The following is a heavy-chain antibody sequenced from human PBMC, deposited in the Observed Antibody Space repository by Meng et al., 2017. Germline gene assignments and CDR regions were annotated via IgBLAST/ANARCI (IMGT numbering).Heavy chain of an antibody. V-gene: IGHV3-15*01. D-gene: IGHD6-6*01. CDR1: GFTFSNAW. CDR2: IKSKTDGGTT. J-gene: IGHJ6*02. Sequence: GGSLRLSCAASGFTFSNAWMSWVRQAPGKGLEWVGRIKSKTDGGTTDYAAPVKGRFTISRDDSKNTLYLQMNSLKTEDTAVYYCTTDPPYSSSAYYYYGMDVWGQGTTVTVSS. CDR3: TTDPPYSSSAYYYYGMDV.